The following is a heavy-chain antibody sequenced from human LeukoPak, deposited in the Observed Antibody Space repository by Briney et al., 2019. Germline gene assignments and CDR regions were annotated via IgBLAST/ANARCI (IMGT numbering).Heavy chain of an antibody. CDR1: GFSFRSYG. D-gene: IGHD6-19*01. V-gene: IGHV3-30*02. Sequence: PGGSLRLSCAASGFSFRSYGMHWVRQAPGKGLEWVAFIRYDGSNKYYADSVKGRFTISRDNSKNTLYLQMNSLRVEDTAVYYCAKGQAVAGRGFDYWGQGTLVTVSS. CDR3: AKGQAVAGRGFDY. CDR2: IRYDGSNK. J-gene: IGHJ4*02.